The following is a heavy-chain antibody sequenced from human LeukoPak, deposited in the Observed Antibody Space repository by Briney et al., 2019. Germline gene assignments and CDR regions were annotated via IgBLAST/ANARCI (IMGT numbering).Heavy chain of an antibody. CDR1: GGTISSTSYY. CDR2: VCYSGST. V-gene: IGHV4-39*01. Sequence: PSETLSLTCSVSGGTISSTSYYWAWIRQPPGKGLEWIGSVCYSGSTYYNPSLKSRVIISVDTSKNQFSLKLNSVTAADTAVYYCARRSFEHSSGYYSRGAFAIWGQGAMVTVSS. CDR3: ARRSFEHSSGYYSRGAFAI. J-gene: IGHJ3*02. D-gene: IGHD3-22*01.